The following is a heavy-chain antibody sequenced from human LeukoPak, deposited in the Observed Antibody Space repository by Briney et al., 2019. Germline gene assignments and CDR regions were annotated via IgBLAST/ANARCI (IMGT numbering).Heavy chain of an antibody. CDR1: GYTFTSYD. CDR3: ARGHDFLIVGATDDY. J-gene: IGHJ4*02. CDR2: MNPNSGNT. V-gene: IGHV1-8*01. Sequence: ASVKVSCKASGYTFTSYDIHWVRQATGQGLAWMGWMNPNSGNTGYAQKFQGRVTMTRNTSISTAYMELSSLRSEDTAVYYCARGHDFLIVGATDDYWGQGTLVTVSS. D-gene: IGHD1-26*01.